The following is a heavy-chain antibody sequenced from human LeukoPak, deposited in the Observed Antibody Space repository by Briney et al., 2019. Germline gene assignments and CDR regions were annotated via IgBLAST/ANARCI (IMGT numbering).Heavy chain of an antibody. V-gene: IGHV3-30*18. D-gene: IGHD7-27*01. Sequence: QPGGSLRLSCAASGFTFSNFDMHWVRQAPGKGLEWVAVISYDGSNKYYADSVKGRFTISRDNSKNTLYLQMNSLRAEDTAVYYCAKALGILHYYYYMDVWGKGTTVTVSS. CDR3: AKALGILHYYYYMDV. CDR2: ISYDGSNK. CDR1: GFTFSNFD. J-gene: IGHJ6*03.